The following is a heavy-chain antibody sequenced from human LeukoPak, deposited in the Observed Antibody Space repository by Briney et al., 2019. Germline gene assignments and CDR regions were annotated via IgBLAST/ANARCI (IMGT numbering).Heavy chain of an antibody. V-gene: IGHV1-8*03. CDR1: GYTFTSYD. D-gene: IGHD2-2*02. Sequence: ASVKVSCKASGYTFTSYDINWVRQATGQGLEWMGWMNPNSGNTGYAQKFQGRVTITRNTSISTAYMELSSLRSEDTAVYYCARARGYCSSTSCYRLRWFDPWSQGTLVTVSS. J-gene: IGHJ5*02. CDR2: MNPNSGNT. CDR3: ARARGYCSSTSCYRLRWFDP.